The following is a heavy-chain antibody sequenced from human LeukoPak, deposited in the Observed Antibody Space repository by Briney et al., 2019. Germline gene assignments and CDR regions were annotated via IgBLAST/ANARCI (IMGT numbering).Heavy chain of an antibody. J-gene: IGHJ4*02. Sequence: PSETLSLTCTVSGGSISSSSYYWGWIRQPPGKGLEWIGSIYYSGSTYYNPSLKSRVTISVDTSKNQFSLKLSSVTAADTAVCYRARHGAGTFDYWGQGTLVTVSS. CDR2: IYYSGST. CDR3: ARHGAGTFDY. CDR1: GGSISSSSYY. V-gene: IGHV4-39*01. D-gene: IGHD1-1*01.